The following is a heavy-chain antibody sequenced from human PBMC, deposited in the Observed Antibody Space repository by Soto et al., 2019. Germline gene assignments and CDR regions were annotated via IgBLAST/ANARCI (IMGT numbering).Heavy chain of an antibody. D-gene: IGHD2-8*01. V-gene: IGHV3-23*01. J-gene: IGHJ6*03. CDR2: ISGSGGST. CDR3: ANGQTAPDIVLRVYAPPMDV. Sequence: PGGSLRLSCAASGFTFSSYAMSWVRQAPGKGLEWVSAISGSGGSTYYADSVKGRFTISRDNSKNTLYLQMNSLRAEDTAVYYCANGQTAPDIVLRVYAPPMDVWGKGTTVTVSS. CDR1: GFTFSSYA.